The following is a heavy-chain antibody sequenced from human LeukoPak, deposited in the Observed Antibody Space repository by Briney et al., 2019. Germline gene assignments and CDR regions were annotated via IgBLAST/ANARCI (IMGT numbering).Heavy chain of an antibody. CDR2: LFYNGST. Sequence: SETLSLTCTVSGGSVSRSTYFWSWIRQPPGQALEWIGNLFYNGSTNYNPPLKSRVTISIDTSKNQFSLKLSSVTAADTAVYYCARVMGSGWTGFDYWGQGTLVTVSS. CDR3: ARVMGSGWTGFDY. J-gene: IGHJ4*02. V-gene: IGHV4-61*01. CDR1: GGSVSRSTYF. D-gene: IGHD6-19*01.